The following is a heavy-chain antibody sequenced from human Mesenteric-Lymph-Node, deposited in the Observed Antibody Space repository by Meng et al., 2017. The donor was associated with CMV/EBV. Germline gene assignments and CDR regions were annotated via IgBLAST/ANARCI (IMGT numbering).Heavy chain of an antibody. V-gene: IGHV1-46*01. D-gene: IGHD3-22*01. CDR1: GYTFTNYY. Sequence: ASGYTFTNYYVHWVRQAPGQGLEWMGMIDPSGGSASYAQRFQGRVTMTFDTSTSTVYMELSSLKSEDTAIYFCARDYYDSSSYYPDYWGQGTLVTVSS. CDR2: IDPSGGSA. CDR3: ARDYYDSSSYYPDY. J-gene: IGHJ4*02.